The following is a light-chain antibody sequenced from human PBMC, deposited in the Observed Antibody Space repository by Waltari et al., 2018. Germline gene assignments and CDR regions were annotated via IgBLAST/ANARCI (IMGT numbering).Light chain of an antibody. J-gene: IGKJ5*01. CDR1: QSVSSSY. CDR2: GAS. Sequence: EIVLTQSPGTLSLSPGERATLSCRASQSVSSSYLAWYQQKPGQAPRLLIYGASSRATGIPDRFSGSGSGTDLTLTISRLEPEDFATYFCQQADSIPITFGQGTRLEIK. CDR3: QQADSIPIT. V-gene: IGKV3-20*01.